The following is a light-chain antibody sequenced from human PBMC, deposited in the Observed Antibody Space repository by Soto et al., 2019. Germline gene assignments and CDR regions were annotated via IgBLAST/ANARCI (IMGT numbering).Light chain of an antibody. J-gene: IGKJ2*01. CDR3: QQDYDYPST. Sequence: AIQMTQSPSSLSASVGDRVTITCRASQGIRYDLAWFQQKPGKAPKLLIYAASTLQGGVPSRFSGSGSGRDFTLTISSLQPEDFASNYCQQDYDYPSTFGQGTKVEI. V-gene: IGKV1-6*01. CDR2: AAS. CDR1: QGIRYD.